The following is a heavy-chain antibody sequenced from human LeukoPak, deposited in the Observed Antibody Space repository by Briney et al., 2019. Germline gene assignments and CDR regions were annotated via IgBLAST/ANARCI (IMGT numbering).Heavy chain of an antibody. CDR2: INHSGST. CDR3: ARGRSFLTGYAFDI. Sequence: SETLSLTCAVYGGSFSGYYWSWIRQSPEKGLEWIGEINHSGSTNYNPSLKSRVTISVDTSKNQFSLKLSSVTAADTAVYYCARGRSFLTGYAFDIWGQGTMVTVSS. D-gene: IGHD2/OR15-2a*01. J-gene: IGHJ3*02. V-gene: IGHV4-34*01. CDR1: GGSFSGYY.